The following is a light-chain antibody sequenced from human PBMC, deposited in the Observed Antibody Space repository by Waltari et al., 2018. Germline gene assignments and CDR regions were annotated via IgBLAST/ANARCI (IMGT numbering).Light chain of an antibody. CDR3: QQSHTPPWT. CDR2: GAS. CDR1: QNIRPY. Sequence: DIQMTQSPSSLSASVGDRVTITCRASQNIRPYLNWYQQKPGKVPEVLIYGASSLQGWVPSRFSGSGSGTDFTLTIDSLQPEDLATYYCQQSHTPPWTFGQGTKVEIK. J-gene: IGKJ1*01. V-gene: IGKV1-39*01.